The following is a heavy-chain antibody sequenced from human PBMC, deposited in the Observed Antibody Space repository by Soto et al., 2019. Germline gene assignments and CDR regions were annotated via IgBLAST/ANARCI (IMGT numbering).Heavy chain of an antibody. D-gene: IGHD1-26*01. CDR2: INPHGGST. V-gene: IGHV1-46*01. CDR3: ARSSGGNFGIIIEGTNWFAP. CDR1: GATFTSFY. J-gene: IGHJ5*02. Sequence: ASVTVSFKAPGATFTSFYINWVRQPHGQGLELMGVINPHGGSTAYAQKFKGRVTLTRDTSASTVYMEVSSLTSEDTAMYYCARSSGGNFGIIIEGTNWFAPWGQGTLVTV.